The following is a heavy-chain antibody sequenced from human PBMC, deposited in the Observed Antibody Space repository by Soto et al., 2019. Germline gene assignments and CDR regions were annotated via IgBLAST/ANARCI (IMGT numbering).Heavy chain of an antibody. CDR3: ARGSTTEKVDS. D-gene: IGHD4-17*01. CDR1: GGSISSSTYY. Sequence: TSETLSLTCTVSGGSISSSTYYWGWIRQPPGKGLEWIASFFIGGNTYYNPSLKSRVTISVDTSKNQFSLKLTSVTAADTAVYYCARGSTTEKVDSWGQGTLVTVSS. V-gene: IGHV4-39*01. J-gene: IGHJ4*02. CDR2: FFIGGNT.